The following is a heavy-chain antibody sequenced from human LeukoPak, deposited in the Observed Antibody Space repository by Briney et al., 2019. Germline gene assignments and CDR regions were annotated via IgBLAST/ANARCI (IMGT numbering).Heavy chain of an antibody. CDR2: ISGYNDNA. D-gene: IGHD1-1*01. CDR1: GYTFTNYG. CDR3: ARDGNDVMDY. V-gene: IGHV1-18*01. Sequence: ASVKVSCKASGYTFTNYGISWVRQAPGQGLEWVGWISGYNDNAHYAQKLQGRVTMTRATSTSTVYMELRSLSSDDTAIYYCARDGNDVMDYWGQGTQVTVSS. J-gene: IGHJ4*02.